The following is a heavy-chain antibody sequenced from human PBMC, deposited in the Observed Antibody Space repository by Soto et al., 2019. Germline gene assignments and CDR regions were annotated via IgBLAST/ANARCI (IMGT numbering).Heavy chain of an antibody. CDR2: IGTSSTTI. CDR1: GFTFSSYS. CDR3: ARAQIYAFDI. Sequence: GGSLRLSCAASGFTFSSYSMNWVRQAPGKGLEWISYIGTSSTTIYYADSVKARFTISRDNAKNSLYLQMNSLRAEDTAVYNCARAQIYAFDIWGQGTMVTVS. J-gene: IGHJ3*02. V-gene: IGHV3-48*01.